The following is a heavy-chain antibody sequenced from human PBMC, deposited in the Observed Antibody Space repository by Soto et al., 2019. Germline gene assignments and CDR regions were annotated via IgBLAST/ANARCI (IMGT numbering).Heavy chain of an antibody. V-gene: IGHV3-23*01. CDR1: GFTFSTYA. J-gene: IGHJ4*02. CDR2: ISGSGGTT. D-gene: IGHD6-13*01. CDR3: ARASAGHDY. Sequence: EVQLLESGGDLVQPGGSLRLSCAASGFTFSTYAMSWVRQAPGKGLEWVTAISGSGGTTYYADSVKGRFTISRDNSKNTVYLQINSLRAEDTAVYYCARASAGHDYWGQGTLVTVSS.